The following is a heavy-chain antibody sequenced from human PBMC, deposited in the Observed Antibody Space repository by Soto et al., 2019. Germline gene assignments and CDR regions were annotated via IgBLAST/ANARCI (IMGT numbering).Heavy chain of an antibody. D-gene: IGHD6-19*01. CDR1: GGTFSSYA. J-gene: IGHJ6*02. CDR2: IIPICGTA. Sequence: QVQLVQSGAEVKKPGSSVKVSCKASGGTFSSYAISWVRQAPGQGLEWMGGIIPICGTANYAQKFQGRVTITADESTSTVYMELSRLKSEDTAVYYGARYPRVTIAVAGVNYCYCYVMDLWGPGNTVTVS. V-gene: IGHV1-69*01. CDR3: ARYPRVTIAVAGVNYCYCYVMDL.